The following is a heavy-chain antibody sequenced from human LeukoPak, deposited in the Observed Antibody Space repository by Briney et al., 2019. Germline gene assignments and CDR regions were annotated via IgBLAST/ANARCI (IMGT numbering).Heavy chain of an antibody. J-gene: IGHJ4*02. D-gene: IGHD1-26*01. CDR2: IKQDGSEK. V-gene: IGHV3-7*01. CDR1: GFTFSSYS. CDR3: ARRGRESGSYYLVY. Sequence: GGSLRLSCAASGFTFSSYSMNWVRQAPGTGLEWVANIKQDGSEKYYVDSVKGRFTISRDNAKNSLYLQMNSLRAEDTAVYYCARRGRESGSYYLVYWGQGTLVTVSS.